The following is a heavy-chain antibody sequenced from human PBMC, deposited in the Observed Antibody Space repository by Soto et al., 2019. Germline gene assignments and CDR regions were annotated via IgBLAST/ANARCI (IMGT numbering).Heavy chain of an antibody. J-gene: IGHJ4*02. CDR1: GFTFSGSA. CDR2: IRSKPNNHAT. Sequence: EVQLVESGGGLVQPGGSLKLSCAASGFTFSGSALHWVRQASGKGLEWVGRIRSKPNNHATAYAASVKGRFTISRDDSKNMVYLQMSSLKTEDTAGYYCTRHLVDYWGQGTLVTVSS. CDR3: TRHLVDY. V-gene: IGHV3-73*01.